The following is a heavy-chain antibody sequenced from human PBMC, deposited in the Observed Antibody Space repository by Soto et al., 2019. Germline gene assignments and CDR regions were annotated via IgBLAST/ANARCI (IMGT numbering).Heavy chain of an antibody. D-gene: IGHD6-6*01. J-gene: IGHJ4*02. CDR1: GGCFSGYY. V-gene: IGHV4-34*01. CDR3: ASGEAHDY. CDR2: INHSGST. Sequence: QVQLQQWGAGLLKPSETLSLTCAVYGGCFSGYYWSWIRQPPGKGLEWIGEINHSGSTNYNPSLKSRVTISVDTSKNQFSLKLSSVTASDTAVYYCASGEAHDYWGQGTLVTVSS.